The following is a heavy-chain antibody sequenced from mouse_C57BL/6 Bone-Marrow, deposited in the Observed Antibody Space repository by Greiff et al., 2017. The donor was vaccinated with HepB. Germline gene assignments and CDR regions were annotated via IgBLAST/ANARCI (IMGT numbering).Heavy chain of an antibody. D-gene: IGHD1-1*01. CDR2: IYPGDGDT. J-gene: IGHJ2*01. CDR3: TIITTVVATDY. V-gene: IGHV1-82*01. Sequence: VQLQQSGPELVKPGASVKISCKASGYAFSSSWMNWVKQRPGKGLEWIGRIYPGDGDTNYNGKFKGKATLTVDKSSSTAYMQLSSLTSEDSAVYFGTIITTVVATDYWGQGTTLTVSS. CDR1: GYAFSSSW.